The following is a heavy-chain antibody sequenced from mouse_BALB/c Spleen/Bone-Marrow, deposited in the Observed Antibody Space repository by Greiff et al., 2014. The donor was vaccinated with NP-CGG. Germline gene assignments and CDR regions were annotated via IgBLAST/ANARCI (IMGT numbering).Heavy chain of an antibody. CDR1: GFTFTDYF. CDR2: IRNKANGYTT. D-gene: IGHD5-1*01. CDR3: ARDYSGYFDF. J-gene: IGHJ2*01. V-gene: IGHV7-3*02. Sequence: EVHLVESGGGLVQPGGSLRLSCTTSGFTFTDYFMTWVRQPPGKALEWLGFIRNKANGYTTEYNPSVKGRFTISRDTSQGILYLQMNTLRAEDSAIYFCARDYSGYFDFWGQGTTLTVSP.